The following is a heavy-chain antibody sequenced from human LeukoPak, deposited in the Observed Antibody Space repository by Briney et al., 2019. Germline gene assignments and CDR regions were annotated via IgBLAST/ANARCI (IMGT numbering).Heavy chain of an antibody. CDR1: GVPFSIYE. V-gene: IGHV3-48*03. CDR3: ALLAVASDFDY. CDR2: IHSSGTIK. Sequence: PGGSLRLSCAVSGVPFSIYEMNWVRQAPGKGLEWVSNIHSSGTIKYYADSVKGRFSISRDNAKSSLYLQMNSLRVEDTAVYYCALLAVASDFDYWGQGALVTVSS. J-gene: IGHJ4*02. D-gene: IGHD6-19*01.